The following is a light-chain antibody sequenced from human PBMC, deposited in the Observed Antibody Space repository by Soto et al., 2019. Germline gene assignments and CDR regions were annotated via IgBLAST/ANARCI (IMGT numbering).Light chain of an antibody. CDR2: AAS. J-gene: IGKJ2*01. CDR3: QQLNSYPRYT. CDR1: QGISSY. V-gene: IGKV1-9*01. Sequence: DIQLTQSPSFLSASVGDSVTITCRASQGISSYLAWYQQKPGKAPKLLIYAASTLQSGVPSRFSGSGSGTEFTLTISSLQPEDFATYYCQQLNSYPRYTFGQGTKLEIK.